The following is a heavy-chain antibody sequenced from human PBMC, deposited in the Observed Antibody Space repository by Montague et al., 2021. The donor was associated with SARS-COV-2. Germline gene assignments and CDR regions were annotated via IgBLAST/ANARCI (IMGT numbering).Heavy chain of an antibody. J-gene: IGHJ4*02. D-gene: IGHD3-9*01. CDR3: AKDLHYDILTGYWDY. CDR2: ISGRGGST. Sequence: SLRLSCAASGFTFSSYAMSWVRQAPGKGLEWVSPISGRGGSTYSADSVTGRFTISRDNSKNTLYLQMNSLRAEDTAVYYCAKDLHYDILTGYWDYWGQGPLVTVSS. CDR1: GFTFSSYA. V-gene: IGHV3-23*01.